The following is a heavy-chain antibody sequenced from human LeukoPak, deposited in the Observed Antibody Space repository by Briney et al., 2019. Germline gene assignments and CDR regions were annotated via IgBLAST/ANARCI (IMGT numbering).Heavy chain of an antibody. D-gene: IGHD3-22*01. CDR3: THSYYYDSSGYYYRD. J-gene: IGHJ4*02. V-gene: IGHV1-46*01. CDR1: GYTFTSYY. CDR2: INPSGGST. Sequence: ASVKVSCKASGYTFTSYYMHWVRQAPGQGLEWMGIINPSGGSTSYAQKFQGRVTMTRDTSTSTVYMELSSLRSDDTAVHYCTHSYYYDSSGYYYRDWGQGTLVTVSS.